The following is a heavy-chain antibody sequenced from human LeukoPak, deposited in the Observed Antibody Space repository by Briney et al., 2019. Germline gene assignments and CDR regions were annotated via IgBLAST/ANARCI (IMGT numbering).Heavy chain of an antibody. CDR2: MTQDGGGK. V-gene: IGHV3-7*01. J-gene: IGHJ4*02. Sequence: PGGSLRLSCAASGVTVSRYWMSWVRQAPGKGLEWVAMMTQDGGGKYYVDSVKGRFTISGDNAKNSLYLQMNSLRVEDTAVYYCARGGGDSWGQGTLVTVSS. CDR3: ARGGGDS. D-gene: IGHD3-10*01. CDR1: GVTVSRYW.